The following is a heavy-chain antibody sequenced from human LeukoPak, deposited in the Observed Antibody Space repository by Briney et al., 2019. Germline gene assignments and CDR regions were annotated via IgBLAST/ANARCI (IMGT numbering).Heavy chain of an antibody. CDR2: ISYDGSNK. J-gene: IGHJ4*02. D-gene: IGHD6-19*01. CDR1: GFTFCSSG. Sequence: GRSLRLSCAPPGFTFCSSGMRWIREAPGKGLECVAVISYDGSNKYSADSVKGRFTISRDKSKNTLYLQMNSLRAENTAVYYFAQEVEYSRGWPYLDYWGQGTLVTVSS. CDR3: AQEVEYSRGWPYLDY. V-gene: IGHV3-30*18.